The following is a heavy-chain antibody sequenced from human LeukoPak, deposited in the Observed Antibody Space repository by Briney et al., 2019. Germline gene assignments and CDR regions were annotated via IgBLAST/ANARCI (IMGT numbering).Heavy chain of an antibody. CDR1: GFTFSGSA. D-gene: IGHD1-26*01. CDR3: ARDKAVGPTLLDY. J-gene: IGHJ4*02. CDR2: IRSTANGYAT. Sequence: PGGSLRLSCAASGFTFSGSALHWVRQASGKGQVWVGRIRSTANGYATAYAASVKGRFTISRDNAKNSLFLQMNSLRAEDTAVYYCARDKAVGPTLLDYWGQGTLVTVSS. V-gene: IGHV3-73*01.